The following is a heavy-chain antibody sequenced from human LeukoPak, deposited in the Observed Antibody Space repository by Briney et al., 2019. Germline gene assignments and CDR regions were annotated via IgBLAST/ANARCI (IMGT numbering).Heavy chain of an antibody. CDR3: ARDRVPSRIAAAGTGWFDP. CDR2: ISSSGSTI. D-gene: IGHD6-13*01. Sequence: GGSLRLSCAASGFTFSDYYMSSIRQAPGKGLEWVSYISSSGSTIYYADSVKGRFTISRDNAKNSLYLQMNSLRAEDTAVYYCARDRVPSRIAAAGTGWFDPWGQGTLVTVSS. CDR1: GFTFSDYY. J-gene: IGHJ5*02. V-gene: IGHV3-11*01.